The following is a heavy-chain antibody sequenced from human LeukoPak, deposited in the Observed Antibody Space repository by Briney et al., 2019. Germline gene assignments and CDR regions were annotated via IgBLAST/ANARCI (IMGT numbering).Heavy chain of an antibody. J-gene: IGHJ5*02. CDR3: ARSDSSSWANWFDP. D-gene: IGHD6-13*01. CDR2: INPNSGGT. CDR1: GYTFTGYY. Sequence: GASVKVSCKASGYTFTGYYMHWVRQAPGQGLEWMGWINPNSGGTNYAQKFQGRVTMTRDTSISTAYMELSRLRSDDTAVYYCARSDSSSWANWFDPWGQGTLVTVSS. V-gene: IGHV1-2*02.